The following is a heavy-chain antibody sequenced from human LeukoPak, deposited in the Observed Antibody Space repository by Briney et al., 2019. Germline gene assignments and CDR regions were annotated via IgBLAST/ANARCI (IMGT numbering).Heavy chain of an antibody. CDR1: GLTFSSCW. CDR3: ARDGYDSSGYYYSLYYFGY. CDR2: IKPVGGEN. V-gene: IGHV3-7*01. Sequence: GGPLRLSCAASGLTFSSCWVSWVRQAPGKGLDRVPNIKPVGGENYYVDSVKVRFTISRDNAKNSLYLQMNRLRAEDTAVYYCARDGYDSSGYYYSLYYFGYWGQGTLVTVSS. D-gene: IGHD3-22*01. J-gene: IGHJ4*02.